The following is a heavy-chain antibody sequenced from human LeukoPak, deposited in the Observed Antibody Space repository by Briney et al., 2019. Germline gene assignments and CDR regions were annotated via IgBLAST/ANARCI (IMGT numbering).Heavy chain of an antibody. CDR3: ARVLDRVTTKWPAGFDY. CDR2: IIPMFGIA. D-gene: IGHD4-17*01. CDR1: GGTFSTSS. J-gene: IGHJ4*02. Sequence: GASVKVSCKTSGGTFSTSSITWVRQAPGQGLEWMGGIIPMFGIANYAQKFQGRVTITADESSSTAYMELSSLRSDDTAVYYCARVLDRVTTKWPAGFDYWGQGTLVTVSS. V-gene: IGHV1-69*13.